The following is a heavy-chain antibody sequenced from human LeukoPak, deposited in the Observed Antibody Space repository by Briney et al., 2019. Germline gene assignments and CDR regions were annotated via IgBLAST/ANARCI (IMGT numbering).Heavy chain of an antibody. CDR2: IIPIFGTA. CDR3: AGARIGAAGDSFDY. J-gene: IGHJ4*02. CDR1: GATSSSYA. D-gene: IGHD6-13*01. V-gene: IGHV1-69*06. Sequence: ASVKVSCKASGATSSSYAISWVRQAPGQGLEWMGGIIPIFGTANYAQKFQGRVTITADKSISTAYMELSSLRSEDTAVYYCAGARIGAAGDSFDYWGERTLVTVSS.